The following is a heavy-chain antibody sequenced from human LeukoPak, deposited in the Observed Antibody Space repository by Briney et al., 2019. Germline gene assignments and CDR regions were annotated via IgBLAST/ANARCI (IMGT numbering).Heavy chain of an antibody. V-gene: IGHV3-48*04. D-gene: IGHD4-17*01. CDR1: GFTFSSYS. CDR3: ARDRSSRRDGDYVQNWFDP. J-gene: IGHJ5*02. CDR2: ISSSSSTI. Sequence: QPGGSLRLSCAASGFTFSSYSMNWVRQAPGKGLEWVSYISSSSSTIYYADSVKGRFTISRDNAKNSLYLQMNSLRAEDTAVYYCARDRSSRRDGDYVQNWFDPWGQGTLVTVSS.